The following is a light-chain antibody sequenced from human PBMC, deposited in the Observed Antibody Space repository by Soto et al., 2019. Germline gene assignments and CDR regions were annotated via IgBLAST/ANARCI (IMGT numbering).Light chain of an antibody. CDR3: SSYTSSRAYL. CDR2: EVS. Sequence: QSVLTQPASVSGSPGQSITISCTGTSSDVGGYNYVSWYQQQSGKAPKLMIHEVSNRPSGVSNRFSGSKSGNTASLTISGLQAEDEADYYCSSYTSSRAYLFGIGTKFTVL. V-gene: IGLV2-14*01. CDR1: SSDVGGYNY. J-gene: IGLJ1*01.